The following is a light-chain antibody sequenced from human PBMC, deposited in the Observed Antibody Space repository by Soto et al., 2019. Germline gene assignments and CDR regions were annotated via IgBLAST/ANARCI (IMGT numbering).Light chain of an antibody. CDR3: SSYTSSTTVV. V-gene: IGLV2-14*01. Sequence: QSALTQPASVSGSPGQSITISCTGTSSDVGGYKYVSWYQHHPGKAPKLMIYEVSYRPSGISNRFSGSKSGNMASLTISGIQAEDEADYYCSSYTSSTTVVFGGGTKLTVL. CDR1: SSDVGGYKY. J-gene: IGLJ2*01. CDR2: EVS.